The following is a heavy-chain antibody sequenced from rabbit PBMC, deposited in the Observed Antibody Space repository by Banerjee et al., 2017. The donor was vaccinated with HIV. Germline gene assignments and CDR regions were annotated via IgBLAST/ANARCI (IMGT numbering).Heavy chain of an antibody. CDR1: GFSFSSGYD. D-gene: IGHD4-1*01. J-gene: IGHJ4*01. V-gene: IGHV1S40*01. Sequence: QSLEESGGDLVKPGASLTLTCKASGFSFSSGYDMCWVRQAPGKGLEWIACIYGGTSDDTVYANWAQGRFTISKSSSTTVTLQMPSLTAADTATYFCARDTGAYNDFNLWGQGTLVTVS. CDR2: IYGGTSDDT. CDR3: ARDTGAYNDFNL.